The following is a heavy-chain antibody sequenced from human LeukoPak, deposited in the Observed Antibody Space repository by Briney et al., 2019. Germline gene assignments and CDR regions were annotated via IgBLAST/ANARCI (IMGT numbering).Heavy chain of an antibody. CDR3: ARDRGVAIAAAVPNDY. J-gene: IGHJ4*02. V-gene: IGHV1-18*01. Sequence: ASVKVSCKASGGTFSSYAISWVRQAPGQGLEWMGWISAYNGNTNYAQKLQGRVTMTTDTSTSTAYMELRSLRSDDTAVYYCARDRGVAIAAAVPNDYWGQGTLVTVSS. CDR1: GGTFSSYA. CDR2: ISAYNGNT. D-gene: IGHD6-13*01.